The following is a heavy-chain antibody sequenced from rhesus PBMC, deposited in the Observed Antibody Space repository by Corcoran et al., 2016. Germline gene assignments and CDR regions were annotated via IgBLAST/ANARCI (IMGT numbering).Heavy chain of an antibody. V-gene: IGHV4-173*01. J-gene: IGHJ4*01. Sequence: QVQLQESGPGLVKPSETLSLTCAVSGGSISSNYWRWIRQPPGKGLEWFGRISATGESNDYTPPLECRYTYSTDTHKNHFSRRRSCGPAEDTAVYYGAGGGAGDGGYRRFDYWGQGVLVTVSS. CDR1: GGSISSNY. CDR3: AGGGAGDGGYRRFDY. CDR2: ISATGESN. D-gene: IGHD5-24*01.